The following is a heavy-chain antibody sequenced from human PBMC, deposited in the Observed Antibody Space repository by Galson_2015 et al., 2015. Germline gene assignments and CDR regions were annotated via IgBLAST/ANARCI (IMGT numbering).Heavy chain of an antibody. V-gene: IGHV3-23*01. Sequence: SLRLSCAASGFTFSTYAMSWVRQAPGKGLEWVSAISYSGDSTYYADSVKGRFTISRDNSKNTLYLQMNTLRAEDTAVYYCAKDLYGPFGEFAYWGQGTLVTVSS. CDR1: GFTFSTYA. D-gene: IGHD3-10*01. CDR2: ISYSGDST. J-gene: IGHJ4*02. CDR3: AKDLYGPFGEFAY.